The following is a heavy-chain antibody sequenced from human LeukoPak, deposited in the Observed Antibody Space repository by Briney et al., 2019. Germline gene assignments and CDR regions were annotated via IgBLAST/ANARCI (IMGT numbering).Heavy chain of an antibody. Sequence: ASVKVSCKASGYTFTSYGISWVRQAPGQGLEWMGWISAYNGNINYAQKLQGRVTMTTDTSTSTAYMELRSLRSDDTAVYYCARDERYYDISAAFDIWGQGTMVTVSS. CDR1: GYTFTSYG. CDR2: ISAYNGNI. D-gene: IGHD3-9*01. CDR3: ARDERYYDISAAFDI. J-gene: IGHJ3*02. V-gene: IGHV1-18*01.